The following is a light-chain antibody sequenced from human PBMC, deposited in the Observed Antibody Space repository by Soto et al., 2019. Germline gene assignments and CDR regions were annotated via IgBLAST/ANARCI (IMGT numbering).Light chain of an antibody. CDR2: AAS. Sequence: DIQMTQSPSSLFASVGDRVTITCRANQTISMYLNWYLQKPGRAPKLLISAASSLERGVPSRFNGSGSGTDFTLTISSLQPEDFGTYYCQQSYSTPPLTFGGGTKVEIK. CDR1: QTISMY. J-gene: IGKJ4*01. CDR3: QQSYSTPPLT. V-gene: IGKV1-39*01.